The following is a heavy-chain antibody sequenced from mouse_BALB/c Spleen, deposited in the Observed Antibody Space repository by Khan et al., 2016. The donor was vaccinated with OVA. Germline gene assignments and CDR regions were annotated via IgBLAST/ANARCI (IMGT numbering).Heavy chain of an antibody. CDR2: IYPGSDST. V-gene: IGHV1-77*01. Sequence: QVQLKQSGPELVKPGASVKMSCKASGYTFTDYVMNWVKQRTGQGLEWIGQIYPGSDSTYYNEKFKGKATLTADRSSSTAYMQLSSLTSEDSAVYCWARAGCDVFAYWGQGTLGTVSA. CDR1: GYTFTDYV. J-gene: IGHJ3*01. CDR3: ARAGCDVFAY. D-gene: IGHD2-13*01.